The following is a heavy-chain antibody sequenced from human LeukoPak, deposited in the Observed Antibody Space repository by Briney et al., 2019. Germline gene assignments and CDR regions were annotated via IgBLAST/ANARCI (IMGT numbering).Heavy chain of an antibody. J-gene: IGHJ6*02. D-gene: IGHD3-3*01. Sequence: PSETLSLTSAVYGGSFSGYYWSWIRQPPGQGLEWIGEINHSRSTNYNPSLKSRVTISVDTSKNQFSLQLSSVTAADTDVYYCARGVLEWLPRYYYYGMDVWGQGTTVSVSS. CDR2: INHSRST. CDR1: GGSFSGYY. CDR3: ARGVLEWLPRYYYYGMDV. V-gene: IGHV4-34*01.